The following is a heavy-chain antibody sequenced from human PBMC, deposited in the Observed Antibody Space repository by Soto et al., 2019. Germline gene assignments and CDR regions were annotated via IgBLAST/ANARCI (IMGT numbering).Heavy chain of an antibody. CDR2: INSDGSST. D-gene: IGHD6-19*01. CDR3: ARVKVAGTRGIDY. Sequence: GGSLRLSCAASGFTFSTYWMHWVRRAPGKGLVWVSRINSDGSSTSYADSVNGRFTISRDNAKNTVYLQMNSLRAEDTAVYYCARVKVAGTRGIDYWGQGTLVTVSS. J-gene: IGHJ4*02. V-gene: IGHV3-74*01. CDR1: GFTFSTYW.